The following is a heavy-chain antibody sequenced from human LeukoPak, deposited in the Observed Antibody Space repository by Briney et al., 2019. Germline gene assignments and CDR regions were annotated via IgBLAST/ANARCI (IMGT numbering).Heavy chain of an antibody. CDR1: GFTVSSNY. J-gene: IGHJ4*02. CDR2: IYSGDST. D-gene: IGHD5-24*01. CDR3: AREMATPFNY. V-gene: IGHV3-53*01. Sequence: PGGSLRLSCAASGFTVSSNYMSWVRQAPGKGLEWVSVIYSGDSTYYADSVKGRFTISRDDSKNTLYLQMNSLRAEDTAVYYCAREMATPFNYWGQGTLVTVSS.